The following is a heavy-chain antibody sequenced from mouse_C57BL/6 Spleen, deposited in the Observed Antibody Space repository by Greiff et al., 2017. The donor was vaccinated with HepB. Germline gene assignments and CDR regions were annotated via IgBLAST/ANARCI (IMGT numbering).Heavy chain of an antibody. CDR1: GFTFSSYA. CDR3: TRNGYVTFAY. J-gene: IGHJ3*01. CDR2: ISSGGDYI. D-gene: IGHD2-2*01. V-gene: IGHV5-9-1*02. Sequence: EVKLMESGEGLVKPGGSLKLSCAASGFTFSSYAMSWVRQTPEKRLEWVAYISSGGDYIYYADTVKGRFTISRDNARNTLYLQMSSLKSEDTAMYYCTRNGYVTFAYWGQGTLVTVSA.